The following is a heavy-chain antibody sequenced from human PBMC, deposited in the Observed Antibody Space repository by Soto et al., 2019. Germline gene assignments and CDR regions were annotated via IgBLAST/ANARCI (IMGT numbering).Heavy chain of an antibody. J-gene: IGHJ6*02. CDR2: TYYSGNT. CDR3: ARYRLYTISSGPFGMDV. D-gene: IGHD2-2*02. Sequence: QLQESGPGLVKPSETLSLSCTVSGGSMTKNSHYWGWIRQPPGKGLEWIATTYYSGNTYYNPSLKSRVTISVDTSNNQFSLKLSSVTAADTAVYYCARYRLYTISSGPFGMDVWGQGTTVTVSS. CDR1: GGSMTKNSHY. V-gene: IGHV4-39*01.